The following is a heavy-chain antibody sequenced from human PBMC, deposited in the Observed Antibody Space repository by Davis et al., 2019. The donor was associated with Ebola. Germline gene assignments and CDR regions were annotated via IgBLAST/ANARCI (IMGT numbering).Heavy chain of an antibody. Sequence: PGGSLRLSCAASGFTFSSYAMHWVRQAPGKGLEWVAVISYDGSNKYYADSVKGRFTISRDNSKNTLYLQMNSLRAEDTAVYYCARVFGSYYYYMDVWGKGTTVTVSS. CDR2: ISYDGSNK. V-gene: IGHV3-30-3*01. D-gene: IGHD3-16*01. CDR1: GFTFSSYA. J-gene: IGHJ6*03. CDR3: ARVFGSYYYYMDV.